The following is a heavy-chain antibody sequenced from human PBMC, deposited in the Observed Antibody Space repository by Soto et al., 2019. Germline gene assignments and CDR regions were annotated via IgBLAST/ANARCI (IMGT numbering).Heavy chain of an antibody. CDR1: GGSISSSSYY. V-gene: IGHV4-39*01. CDR2: INYSGST. D-gene: IGHD3-10*01. Sequence: SETLSLTCTVSGGSISSSSYYWGWIRQPPGKGLEWIGSINYSGSTYYNPSLKSRVTISVDTSKNQFSLKLSSVTAADTAVYYCARIATPGVRGAIDPWGQGTLVTVSS. J-gene: IGHJ5*02. CDR3: ARIATPGVRGAIDP.